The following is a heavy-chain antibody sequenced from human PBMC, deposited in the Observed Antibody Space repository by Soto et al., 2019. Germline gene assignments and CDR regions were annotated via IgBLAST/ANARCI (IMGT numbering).Heavy chain of an antibody. CDR2: IYHSGST. V-gene: IGHV4-30-2*01. D-gene: IGHD4-4*01. CDR3: ARVSNPTGWFDP. CDR1: GGSISSGGYS. J-gene: IGHJ5*02. Sequence: PSETLSLTCAVSGGSISSGGYSWSWIRQPPGKCLEWIGYIYHSGSTYYNPSLKSRVTISVDRSKNQFSLKLSSVTAADTAVYYCARVSNPTGWFDPWGQGTLVTVYS.